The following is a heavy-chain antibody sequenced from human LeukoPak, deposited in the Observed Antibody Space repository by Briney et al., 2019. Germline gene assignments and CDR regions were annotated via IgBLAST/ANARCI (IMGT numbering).Heavy chain of an antibody. Sequence: ASVKVSCKASGGTFISYAFNWVRQAPGQGLELMGRIVPVAGIENLAQKFQGRVTITADKSSSTSYMELSSLRSDDTAVYYCARDYDILTGYHNNWFDPWGQGTLVTVSS. CDR3: ARDYDILTGYHNNWFDP. D-gene: IGHD3-9*01. CDR1: GGTFISYA. J-gene: IGHJ5*02. CDR2: IVPVAGIE. V-gene: IGHV1-69*04.